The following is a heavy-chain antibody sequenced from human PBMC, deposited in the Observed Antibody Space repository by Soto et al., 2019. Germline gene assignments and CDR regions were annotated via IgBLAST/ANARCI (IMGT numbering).Heavy chain of an antibody. CDR3: ARAYYDTNGYSIDP. CDR1: GGSISTTTYY. J-gene: IGHJ5*02. V-gene: IGHV4-39*07. D-gene: IGHD3-16*01. Sequence: SETLSLTCTVSGGSISTTTYYWGWVREAPGKGLEWIGNIYLRGRINSNPSFKSRVIISVDTSKNQFSVRLSSVTAADTAVYYCARAYYDTNGYSIDPWGLGTLVTVSS. CDR2: IYLRGRI.